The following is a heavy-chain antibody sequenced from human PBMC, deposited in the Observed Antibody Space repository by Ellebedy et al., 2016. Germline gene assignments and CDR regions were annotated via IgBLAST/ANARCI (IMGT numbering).Heavy chain of an antibody. D-gene: IGHD6-19*01. CDR2: IWYDGSNK. Sequence: GESLKISCAASGFTFSSYGMHWVRQAPGKGLEWVAVIWYDGSNKYYADSVKGRFTISRDNSKNTLYLQMNSLRAEDTAVYYCARDQGAVAGTVWFDPWGQGTLVTVSS. CDR3: ARDQGAVAGTVWFDP. CDR1: GFTFSSYG. V-gene: IGHV3-33*08. J-gene: IGHJ5*02.